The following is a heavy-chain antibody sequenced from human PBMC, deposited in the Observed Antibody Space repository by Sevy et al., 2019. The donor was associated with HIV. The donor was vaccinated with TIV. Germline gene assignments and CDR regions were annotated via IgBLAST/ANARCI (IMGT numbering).Heavy chain of an antibody. Sequence: GGSLRLSCAASGFTFSSFWMTWVRQAPGKGGEWVANINQDGSEIHYVDSVKGRFSISRDNAKNSLNLQMNSLRAEDTAVYYCARALYAYSSYWGQGTLVTVSS. J-gene: IGHJ4*02. D-gene: IGHD4-4*01. CDR3: ARALYAYSSY. CDR2: INQDGSEI. CDR1: GFTFSSFW. V-gene: IGHV3-7*01.